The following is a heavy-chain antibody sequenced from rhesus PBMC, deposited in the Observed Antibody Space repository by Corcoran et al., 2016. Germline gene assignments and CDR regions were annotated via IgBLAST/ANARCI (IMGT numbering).Heavy chain of an antibody. CDR1: GGSISSYYW. J-gene: IGHJ4*01. Sequence: QVQMQESGPAVVKPSETLSLTCAVSGGSISSYYWWSWVRQSPGKGLEWIGGIDGIGGGTAYTPFLKSRVSISMDTPKNQVSLKVTSVTAADTAVYYCASTECSNSDCAPGDYWGQGVLVTVSS. CDR2: IDGIGGGT. V-gene: IGHV4-93*02. D-gene: IGHD2-15*01. CDR3: ASTECSNSDCAPGDY.